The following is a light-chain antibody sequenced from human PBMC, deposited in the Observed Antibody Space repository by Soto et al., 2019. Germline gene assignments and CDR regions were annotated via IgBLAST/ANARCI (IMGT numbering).Light chain of an antibody. CDR2: EVS. J-gene: IGLJ1*01. CDR3: SSYTTTNTYV. CDR1: SSDVGGYNY. V-gene: IGLV2-14*01. Sequence: QSVLTQPASVSXXPGQSITISCTGTSSDVGGYNYVSWSQQHPGKAPKLLIYEVSNRPSGVSNRFSGSKSGNTASLTISGLQAEDEADYYCSSYTTTNTYVFGTGTKLTVL.